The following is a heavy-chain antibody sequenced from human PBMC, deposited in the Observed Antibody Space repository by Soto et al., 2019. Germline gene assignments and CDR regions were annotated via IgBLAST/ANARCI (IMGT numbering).Heavy chain of an antibody. CDR1: GGSFSGYY. D-gene: IGHD6-19*01. Sequence: SETLSLTCAVYGGSFSGYYWSWIRQPPGKGLEWIGEINHSGSTNYNPSLKSRVTISVDTSKNQFSLKLSPVTAADTAVYYCARARSSGWFVDYWGQGTLVTVS. CDR3: ARARSSGWFVDY. J-gene: IGHJ4*02. V-gene: IGHV4-34*01. CDR2: INHSGST.